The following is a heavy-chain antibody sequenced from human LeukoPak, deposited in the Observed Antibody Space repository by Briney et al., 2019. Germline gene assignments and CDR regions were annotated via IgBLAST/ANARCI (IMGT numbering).Heavy chain of an antibody. CDR1: GFTFSSYA. J-gene: IGHJ4*02. Sequence: GSLRLSCAASGFTFSSYAMSWIRQPPGKGLEWIGEINHSGSTNYNPSLKSRVTISVDTSKNQFSLKLSSVTAADTAVYYCARGYPGPWGQGTLVTASS. V-gene: IGHV4-34*01. CDR3: ARGYPGP. CDR2: INHSGST.